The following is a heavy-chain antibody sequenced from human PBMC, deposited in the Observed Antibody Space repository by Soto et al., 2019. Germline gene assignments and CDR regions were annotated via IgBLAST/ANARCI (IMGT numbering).Heavy chain of an antibody. CDR2: ISRSDGTT. CDR3: AKDRYPSGWYGGYDFDQ. CDR1: GFIFSGYA. J-gene: IGHJ4*02. V-gene: IGHV3-23*01. D-gene: IGHD6-19*01. Sequence: EVQLLESGGGLVQPGGSLRLSCATSGFIFSGYAMTWVRQAPGKGLEWVSSISRSDGTTSYADAVKGRVTISRDKSKDTLYLKINSLRAEDTAVYYCAKDRYPSGWYGGYDFDQWGQGTLVTVSS.